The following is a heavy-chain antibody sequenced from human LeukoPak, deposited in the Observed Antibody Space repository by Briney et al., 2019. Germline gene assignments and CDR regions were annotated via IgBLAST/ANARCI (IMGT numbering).Heavy chain of an antibody. CDR1: EFILSGSA. J-gene: IGHJ4*02. CDR3: TIIRYSSGYFLMDY. Sequence: PGGSLRLSCAVSEFILSGSAMHWVRQASGKGLEWVGRIRSKANSYATAYAASVKGRFTISRDDSKNTAYLQMNSLKTEDTAVYYCTIIRYSSGYFLMDYWGQGTLVTVSS. V-gene: IGHV3-73*01. CDR2: IRSKANSYAT. D-gene: IGHD3-22*01.